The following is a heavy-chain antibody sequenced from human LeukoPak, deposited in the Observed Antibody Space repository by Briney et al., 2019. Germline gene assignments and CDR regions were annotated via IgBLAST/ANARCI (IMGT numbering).Heavy chain of an antibody. Sequence: GGSLRLSCAASGFTLSSYWMSWVRQAPGKGLEWVANIKQDGSEKYYVDSVKGRFTISRDNAKNSLYLQMNSLRAEDTAVYYCAREKATDYGETGYYYYYYGMDVWGQGTTVTVSS. J-gene: IGHJ6*02. D-gene: IGHD4-17*01. CDR3: AREKATDYGETGYYYYYYGMDV. V-gene: IGHV3-7*01. CDR2: IKQDGSEK. CDR1: GFTLSSYW.